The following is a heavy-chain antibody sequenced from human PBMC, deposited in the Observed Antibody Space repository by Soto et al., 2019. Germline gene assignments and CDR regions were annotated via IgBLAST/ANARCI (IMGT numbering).Heavy chain of an antibody. CDR2: ISGSGGST. Sequence: GGSLRLSCAASGFTFSSYAMSWVRQAPGKGLEWVSAISGSGGSTYYADSVKGRITISRDNSKNTLYLQMNSLGAEDTAVYYCAKDSWNPDAFDIWGQGTMVTVSS. CDR3: AKDSWNPDAFDI. V-gene: IGHV3-23*01. CDR1: GFTFSSYA. J-gene: IGHJ3*02. D-gene: IGHD1-1*01.